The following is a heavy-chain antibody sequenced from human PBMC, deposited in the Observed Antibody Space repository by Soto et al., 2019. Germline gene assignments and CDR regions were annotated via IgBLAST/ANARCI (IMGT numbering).Heavy chain of an antibody. CDR1: GGSISSSNW. CDR3: ARRWGEGRVDY. CDR2: SYHSGNT. Sequence: QVQLQESGPGLVKPSGTLSLTCAVSGGSISSSNWWSWVRQPPGKGLEWIGESYHSGNTNYNPSLKSRVNMAVDKSSNQFSLKLSSVTAADTAVYDCARRWGEGRVDYWGQGTLVTVSS. D-gene: IGHD3-10*01. V-gene: IGHV4-4*02. J-gene: IGHJ4*02.